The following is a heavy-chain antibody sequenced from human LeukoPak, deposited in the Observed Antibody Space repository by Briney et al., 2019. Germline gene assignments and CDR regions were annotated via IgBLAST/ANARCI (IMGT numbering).Heavy chain of an antibody. J-gene: IGHJ4*02. V-gene: IGHV1-69-2*01. CDR3: ATVKAAIAAAASFDY. CDR1: GYTFTDYY. Sequence: ASVKISCKVSGYTFTDYYMHWVQQAPGKGLEWMGLVDPEDGETIYAEKFKGRVTITADTSTDTAYMELSSLRSEDTAVYYCATVKAAIAAAASFDYWGQGTLVTVSS. CDR2: VDPEDGET. D-gene: IGHD6-13*01.